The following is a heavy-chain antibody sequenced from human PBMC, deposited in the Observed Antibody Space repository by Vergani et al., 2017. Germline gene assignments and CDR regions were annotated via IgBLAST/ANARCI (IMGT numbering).Heavy chain of an antibody. CDR3: ARASGCNAFDI. CDR2: IGTAGDT. Sequence: EVQLVESGGGLVQPGGSLRLSCAASGFTFSSYDMHWVRQATGKGLEWVSAIGTAGDTYYPGSVKGRFTISRENAKNSLYLQMNSLRAGDTAVYYCARASGCNAFDIWGQGTMVTVSS. J-gene: IGHJ3*02. V-gene: IGHV3-13*01. D-gene: IGHD6-19*01. CDR1: GFTFSSYD.